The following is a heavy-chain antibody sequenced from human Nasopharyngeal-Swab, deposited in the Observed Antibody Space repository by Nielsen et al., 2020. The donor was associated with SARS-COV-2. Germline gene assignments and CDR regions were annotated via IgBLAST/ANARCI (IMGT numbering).Heavy chain of an antibody. Sequence: SETLSLTCTVSGGSISSGSYYWSWIRQPAGKGLEWIGRIYTSASTNYNPSLKSRVTISVDTSKNQFSLKLSSVTAADTAVYYCARGEQLMGAFDIWGQGTMVTVSS. CDR1: GGSISSGSYY. V-gene: IGHV4-61*02. CDR2: IYTSAST. D-gene: IGHD3-16*01. CDR3: ARGEQLMGAFDI. J-gene: IGHJ3*02.